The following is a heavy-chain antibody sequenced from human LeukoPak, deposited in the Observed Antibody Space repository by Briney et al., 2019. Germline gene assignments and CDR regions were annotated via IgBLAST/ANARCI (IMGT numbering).Heavy chain of an antibody. CDR3: AKEGYSGYDWDY. CDR2: ISGSGGST. J-gene: IGHJ4*02. D-gene: IGHD5-12*01. Sequence: HPGGSLRLSCVASGLNFDDSAMHWVRQAPGKGLEWVSAISGSGGSTYYADSVKGRFTISRDNSKNTLYLQMNSLRAEDTAVYYCAKEGYSGYDWDYWGQGTLVTVSS. CDR1: GLNFDDSA. V-gene: IGHV3-23*01.